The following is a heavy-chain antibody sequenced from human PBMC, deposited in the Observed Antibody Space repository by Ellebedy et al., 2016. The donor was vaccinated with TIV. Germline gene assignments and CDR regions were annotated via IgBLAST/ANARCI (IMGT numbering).Heavy chain of an antibody. CDR3: AQGYYDSSGYSLRGNYFDY. CDR2: ISAYNGNT. J-gene: IGHJ4*02. Sequence: AASVKVSCKASGYTFTGYYMHWVRQAPGQGLEWMGWISAYNGNTNYAQKLQGRVTMTTDTSTSTAYMELRSLRSDDTAVYYCAQGYYDSSGYSLRGNYFDYWGQGTLVTVSS. V-gene: IGHV1-18*04. CDR1: GYTFTGYY. D-gene: IGHD3-22*01.